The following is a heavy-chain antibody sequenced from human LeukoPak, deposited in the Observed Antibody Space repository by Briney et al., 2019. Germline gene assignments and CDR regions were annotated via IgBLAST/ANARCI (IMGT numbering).Heavy chain of an antibody. V-gene: IGHV4-31*03. J-gene: IGHJ4*02. CDR3: AREIRDTIVVPAGTISTYSFDN. D-gene: IGHD2-2*01. Sequence: SQTLSLTCTVSGGSISSGGFYWGWIRQHPEKGLEWIGYSYYSGTTYYNPSLKSRVTISVDTSRNQFSLKLNSVTAADTAVYYCAREIRDTIVVPAGTISTYSFDNWGQGTLVTVPS. CDR1: GGSISSGGFY. CDR2: SYYSGTT.